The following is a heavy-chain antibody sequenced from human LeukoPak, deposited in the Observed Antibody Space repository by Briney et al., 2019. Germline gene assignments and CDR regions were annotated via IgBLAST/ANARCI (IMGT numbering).Heavy chain of an antibody. CDR2: IDEYGRAT. V-gene: IGHV3-74*01. D-gene: IGHD3-10*01. J-gene: IGHJ4*02. CDR3: ARDLVLGSGSYGH. CDR1: GFSLTDYW. Sequence: GGSLRLSCATSGFSLTDYWMHWVRQAPGKGLVWVSRIDEYGRATFYADSVKGRFTISRDLAKNTLYLQMNSLRAEDTAVYFCARDLVLGSGSYGHWGQGTLVAVSA.